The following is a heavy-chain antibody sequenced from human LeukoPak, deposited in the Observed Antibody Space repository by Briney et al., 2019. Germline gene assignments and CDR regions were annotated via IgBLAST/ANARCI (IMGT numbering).Heavy chain of an antibody. CDR1: GFTFSSYA. V-gene: IGHV3-23*01. D-gene: IGHD2-15*01. Sequence: GGSLRLSCAASGFTFSSYAMSWVRQAPGKGLEWVSAISGSGGSTYYADSVKGRFTISRDNSKNTLYLQMNSLRAEGTAVYYCAKDGSSYCSGGSCYFFDYWGQGTLVTVSS. CDR2: ISGSGGST. CDR3: AKDGSSYCSGGSCYFFDY. J-gene: IGHJ4*02.